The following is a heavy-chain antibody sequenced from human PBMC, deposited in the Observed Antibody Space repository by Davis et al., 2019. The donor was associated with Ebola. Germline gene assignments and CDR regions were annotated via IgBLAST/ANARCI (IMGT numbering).Heavy chain of an antibody. D-gene: IGHD3-16*01. CDR1: GGSISSGGYS. Sequence: PSETLSLTCAVSGGSISSGGYSWSWIRQPPGKGLEWIGHIYQSGGTKYNPSLKSRVTISVDRSQNQFSLNLNSVTAADTAVYYCARGGWFDPWGPGTLVTVSS. CDR3: ARGGWFDP. V-gene: IGHV4-30-2*01. J-gene: IGHJ5*02. CDR2: IYQSGGT.